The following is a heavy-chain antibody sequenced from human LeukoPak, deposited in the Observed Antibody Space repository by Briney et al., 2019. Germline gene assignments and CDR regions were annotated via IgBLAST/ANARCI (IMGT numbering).Heavy chain of an antibody. V-gene: IGHV4-59*12. Sequence: SETLSLTCTVSGGSINSYYWSWIRQSPGKGLEWIGSIYYSGSTNYNPSLESRVTISVDTSKNQFSLKVSSVTAADTAVYYCARARGGSSWSGDFQHWGQGTRVTISS. CDR1: GGSINSYY. D-gene: IGHD2-15*01. J-gene: IGHJ1*01. CDR2: IYYSGST. CDR3: ARARGGSSWSGDFQH.